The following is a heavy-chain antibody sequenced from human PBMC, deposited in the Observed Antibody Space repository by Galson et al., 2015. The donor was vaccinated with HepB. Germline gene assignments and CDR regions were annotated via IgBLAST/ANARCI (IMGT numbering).Heavy chain of an antibody. V-gene: IGHV6-1*01. CDR2: TYYRSKWYN. D-gene: IGHD1-1*01. J-gene: IGHJ5*02. CDR1: GDSVSSNSAA. CDR3: ARTGGWFDL. Sequence: CAISGDSVSSNSAAWNWIRQSPSRGLEWLGRTYYRSKWYNEYVVSVKGRITINPDTSKNQFSLQLNAVTPDDTAVYFCARTGGWFDLWGQGTLVTVSS.